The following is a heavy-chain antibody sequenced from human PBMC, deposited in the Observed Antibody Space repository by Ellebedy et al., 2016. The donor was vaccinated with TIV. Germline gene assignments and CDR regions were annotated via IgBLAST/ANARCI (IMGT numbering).Heavy chain of an antibody. CDR1: GQPAPNYY. D-gene: IGHD2-8*02. CDR3: ATKHCTGGNCHHPTFDY. V-gene: IGHV1-2*02. Sequence: ALVKVSCXASGQPAPNYYIHWLRQAPGQGLEWMGWVRPNDGATSYSQKFEGRVTMTRDTSISTAYMEVDRLRSDDTAVYYCATKHCTGGNCHHPTFDYWGQGTLVTVSS. CDR2: VRPNDGAT. J-gene: IGHJ4*02.